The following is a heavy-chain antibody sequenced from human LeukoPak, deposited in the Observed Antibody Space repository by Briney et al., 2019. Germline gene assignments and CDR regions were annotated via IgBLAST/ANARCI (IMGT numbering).Heavy chain of an antibody. D-gene: IGHD3-16*01. CDR3: ARRLGGRDAFDI. J-gene: IGHJ3*02. CDR1: GGSFSSYY. CDR2: IYYTGST. Sequence: SETLSLTCTVSGGSFSSYYWSWIRQPPGKGLEWIGYIYYTGSTSYNPSLKSRVTVSVDTSKNQFSLKLSSVTAADTAVYYCARRLGGRDAFDIWGQGTMVTVSS. V-gene: IGHV4-59*01.